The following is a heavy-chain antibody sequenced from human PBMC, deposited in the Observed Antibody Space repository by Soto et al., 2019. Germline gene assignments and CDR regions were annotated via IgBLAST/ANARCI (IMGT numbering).Heavy chain of an antibody. D-gene: IGHD2-2*01. Sequence: EVQLVESGGDLVQPGGSLRLSCAASGFTFSTSWMTWVRQAPGRGLEWVANIRKDGSVVQYADSVKGRFTFSKDNAKTSPYLQINSLSAEDTAVYFCARDMSPADGVVFYDALGMWGQGTVVTVSS. V-gene: IGHV3-7*01. CDR2: IRKDGSVV. J-gene: IGHJ3*02. CDR1: GFTFSTSW. CDR3: ARDMSPADGVVFYDALGM.